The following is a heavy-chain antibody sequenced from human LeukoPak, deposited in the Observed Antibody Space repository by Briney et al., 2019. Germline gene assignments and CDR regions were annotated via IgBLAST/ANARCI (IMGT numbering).Heavy chain of an antibody. J-gene: IGHJ4*02. D-gene: IGHD2-15*01. CDR3: ASSRIPTAVDY. CDR1: GYTFTSYY. CDR2: INPSGGST. V-gene: IGHV1-46*01. Sequence: ASVKVSCKASGYTFTSYYMHWVRQAPGQGLEWMGIINPSGGSTSYAQKFQGRVTMTRDMSTSTVYMELSSLRSEDTAVYYCASSRIPTAVDYWGQGTLVTVSS.